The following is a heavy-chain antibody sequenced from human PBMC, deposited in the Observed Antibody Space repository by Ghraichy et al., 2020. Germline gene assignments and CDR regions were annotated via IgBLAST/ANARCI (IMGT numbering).Heavy chain of an antibody. CDR2: IIPIFGTA. D-gene: IGHD3-22*01. CDR1: GGTFSSYA. Sequence: SVKVSCKASGGTFSSYAISWVRQAPGQGLEWMGGIIPIFGTANYAQKFQGRVTITADESTSTAYMELSSLRSEDTAVYYCARLAGGYNWSFDYWGQGTLVTVSS. J-gene: IGHJ4*02. V-gene: IGHV1-69*13. CDR3: ARLAGGYNWSFDY.